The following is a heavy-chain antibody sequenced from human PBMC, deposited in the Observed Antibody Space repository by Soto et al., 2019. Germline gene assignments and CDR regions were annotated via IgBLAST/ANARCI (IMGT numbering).Heavy chain of an antibody. CDR1: GYTFTSYG. D-gene: IGHD6-13*01. Sequence: ASVKVSCKASGYTFTSYGISWVRQAPGQGLEWMGWISAYNGNTNYAQKLQGRVTMTTDTSTSTAYMELRSLRSDDTAVYYCARDRSSWSYYYYYCMDVWGQRTTGTVSS. J-gene: IGHJ6*02. CDR2: ISAYNGNT. V-gene: IGHV1-18*01. CDR3: ARDRSSWSYYYYYCMDV.